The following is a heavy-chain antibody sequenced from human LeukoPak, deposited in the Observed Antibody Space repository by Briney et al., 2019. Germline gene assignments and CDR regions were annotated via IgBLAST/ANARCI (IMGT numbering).Heavy chain of an antibody. Sequence: ASVKVSCKASGYTFTNYDINWVRQATGQGLEWMGWMNPNSGNTGFAQKFQGRVTVTRDTSTSTVYMELSSLRSDDTAVYYCARVSASIAARPGGAYFDYWGQGTLVTVSS. V-gene: IGHV1-8*01. CDR3: ARVSASIAARPGGAYFDY. CDR1: GYTFTNYD. D-gene: IGHD6-6*01. J-gene: IGHJ4*02. CDR2: MNPNSGNT.